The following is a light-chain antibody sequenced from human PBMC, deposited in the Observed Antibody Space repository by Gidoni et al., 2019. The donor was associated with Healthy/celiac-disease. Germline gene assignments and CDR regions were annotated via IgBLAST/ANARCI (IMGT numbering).Light chain of an antibody. CDR3: QQYGSSPIT. Sequence: DIVLTQSPGPLSLSPGERATLSCRASQSVSSSYLAWSQQKPGQAPRLLIYGASRRATGIPDRFSGSGSGTDFTLTISRLEPEEFAVYYCQQYGSSPITFGQGTRLEIK. CDR2: GAS. CDR1: QSVSSSY. V-gene: IGKV3-20*01. J-gene: IGKJ5*01.